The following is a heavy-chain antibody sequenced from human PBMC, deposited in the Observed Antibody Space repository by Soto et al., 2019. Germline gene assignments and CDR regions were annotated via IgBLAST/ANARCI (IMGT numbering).Heavy chain of an antibody. CDR2: TYYRSNWRH. Sequence: QALSLTCAISGDSVSSNTAAWNLIRSSPSRGLEWLGRTYYRSNWRHDYAVSVKSRITVNPDTSKNHFSLQLNSVTPDDTAVYYCARGVAGTGFDLWGQGTLVIVSS. J-gene: IGHJ4*02. V-gene: IGHV6-1*01. CDR3: ARGVAGTGFDL. CDR1: GDSVSSNTAA. D-gene: IGHD6-19*01.